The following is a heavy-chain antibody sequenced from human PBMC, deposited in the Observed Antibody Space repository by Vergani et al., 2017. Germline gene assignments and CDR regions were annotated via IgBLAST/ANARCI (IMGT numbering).Heavy chain of an antibody. Sequence: QVQLVESGGGVVQPGRSLRLSCAASGFTFSSYGMHWVRQAPGKGLEWVAVISYDGSNKYYADSVKGRFTISRDNAKNSLYLQMNSLRAEDTAVYYCARELPLYQAMDVWGKGTTVTVSS. CDR1: GFTFSSYG. CDR2: ISYDGSNK. CDR3: ARELPLYQAMDV. V-gene: IGHV3-30*03. J-gene: IGHJ6*04. D-gene: IGHD2-2*02.